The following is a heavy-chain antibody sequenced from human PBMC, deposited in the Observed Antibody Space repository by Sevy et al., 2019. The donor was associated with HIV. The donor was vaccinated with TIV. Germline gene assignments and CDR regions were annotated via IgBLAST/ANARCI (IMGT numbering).Heavy chain of an antibody. J-gene: IGHJ4*02. V-gene: IGHV1-2*02. CDR2: INTNSGAT. CDR1: GHTFTAYY. Sequence: ASVKVSCKASGHTFTAYYMLWVRQAPGQGLEWMGWINTNSGATKYAQKFQDRVTMTSDTSISTVYMDLSRLRSDDTAVYFCARSGYYYGFDYWGQGTLVTVSS. CDR3: ARSGYYYGFDY. D-gene: IGHD3-22*01.